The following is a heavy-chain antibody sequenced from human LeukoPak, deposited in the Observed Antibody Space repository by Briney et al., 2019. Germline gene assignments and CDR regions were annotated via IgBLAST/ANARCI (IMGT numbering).Heavy chain of an antibody. CDR1: GFTFSGSA. Sequence: GGSLRLSCAASGFTFSGSAMHWVRQASGKGLEWVGRIRSKVNNYATAYAASVKDRFTISRDDSRNTAYPQMNSLKTEDTAVYYCTPQYSSGPPGYWGQRTLVTVSS. J-gene: IGHJ4*02. CDR2: IRSKVNNYAT. V-gene: IGHV3-73*01. D-gene: IGHD6-19*01. CDR3: TPQYSSGPPGY.